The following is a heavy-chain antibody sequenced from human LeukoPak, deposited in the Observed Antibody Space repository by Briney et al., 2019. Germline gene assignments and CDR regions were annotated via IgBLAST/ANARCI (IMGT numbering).Heavy chain of an antibody. CDR1: VFTFSDYD. V-gene: IGHV3-11*01. CDR3: ARAKGGGSCYEDY. Sequence: GGSLRLSCAASVFTFSDYDISWIRHAPWKGLEWVSYISSSGSTIYYADSVKGRFTISRDNAKNSLYLQMNSLRAEDTAVYYCARAKGGGSCYEDYWGQGTLVTVSS. D-gene: IGHD2-15*01. J-gene: IGHJ4*02. CDR2: ISSSGSTI.